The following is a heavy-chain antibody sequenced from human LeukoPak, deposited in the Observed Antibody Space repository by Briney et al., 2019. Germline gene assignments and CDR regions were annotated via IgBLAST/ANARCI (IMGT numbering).Heavy chain of an antibody. CDR2: IYYTGST. J-gene: IGHJ4*02. CDR3: ASSTSGWFV. V-gene: IGHV4-39*01. Sequence: SETLSLTCTVSGGSIGSGDYYWGWICQPPGKGLEWIGSIYYTGSTYYNPSLQSRVTISVYTPKNQFSLKLSSVTAADTAVFYCASSTSGWFVWGQGTLVTVSS. D-gene: IGHD6-19*01. CDR1: GGSIGSGDYY.